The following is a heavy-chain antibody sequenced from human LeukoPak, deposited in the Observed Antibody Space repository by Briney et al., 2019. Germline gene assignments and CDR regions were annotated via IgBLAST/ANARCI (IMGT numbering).Heavy chain of an antibody. D-gene: IGHD4-11*01. J-gene: IGHJ4*02. V-gene: IGHV3-33*01. CDR3: ARDVSNYPIE. CDR1: GFTLRCYV. CDR2: IWYDGSNK. Sequence: GGSLRLSCSASGFTLRCYVMHWVRQAPGKGLEWMAIIWYDGSNKNYADSVKGRFTISRDNFRNTLYLQMNSLRVEDTAVYYCARDVSNYPIEWGQGSLVTVTS.